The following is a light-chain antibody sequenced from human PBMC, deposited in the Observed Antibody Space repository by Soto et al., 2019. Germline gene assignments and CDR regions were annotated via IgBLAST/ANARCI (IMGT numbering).Light chain of an antibody. CDR1: QSISSSY. J-gene: IGKJ1*01. CDR2: GAS. CDR3: QQYGSSPPT. Sequence: EIVLTPSPGALSLYPGERATLSCRASQSISSSYLAWYQQKPGQAPRLLIYGASSRATGIPDYFSGSASGTDFTLTISRLDPEDFAVYYCQQYGSSPPTFGQGTKVDIK. V-gene: IGKV3-20*01.